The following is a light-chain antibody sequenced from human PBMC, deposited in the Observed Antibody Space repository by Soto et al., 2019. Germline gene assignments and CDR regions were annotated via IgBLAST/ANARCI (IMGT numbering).Light chain of an antibody. CDR3: QHYHGSPPT. Sequence: DNWMSQSTASLAASLGARSIIISKSTPSVFYRANQKNQIGLDQYTPGPGPELLLYWASIRESEIRVRFSGSGSGSDFTLTISSLQAEDVEVYYCQHYHGSPPTFGHGTKVDIK. J-gene: IGKJ1*01. CDR1: PSVFYRANQKNQ. V-gene: IGKV4-1*01. CDR2: WAS.